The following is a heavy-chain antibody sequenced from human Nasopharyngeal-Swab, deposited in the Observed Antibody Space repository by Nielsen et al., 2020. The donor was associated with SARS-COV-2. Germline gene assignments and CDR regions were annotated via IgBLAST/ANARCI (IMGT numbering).Heavy chain of an antibody. CDR2: IIPILGIA. CDR1: GGTFSSYA. Sequence: SVKVSCKASGGTFSSYAISWVRQAPGQGLEWMGRIIPILGIANYAQKFQGRVTITADKSTSTAYMELSSLRSEDTAVYYCARPVGRFGELSPFDYWGQGTLVTVSS. J-gene: IGHJ4*02. V-gene: IGHV1-69*04. CDR3: ARPVGRFGELSPFDY. D-gene: IGHD3-10*01.